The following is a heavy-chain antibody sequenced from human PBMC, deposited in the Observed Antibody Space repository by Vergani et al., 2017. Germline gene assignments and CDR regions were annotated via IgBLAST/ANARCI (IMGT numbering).Heavy chain of an antibody. CDR2: ISPGASTV. CDR3: AKNPGISTTRHYYAMDV. V-gene: IGHV3-11*04. J-gene: IGHJ6*02. D-gene: IGHD1-1*01. CDR1: GFKFSDHY. Sequence: LEESGGGSLKPGGSLRLSCAASGFKFSDHYMSWIRQAPGKGLEWVSHISPGASTVSYTDSVTGRFTVSRDNDNNSLTLDMTTLRVEDTAVYYCAKNPGISTTRHYYAMDVCGQGTTVTVSS.